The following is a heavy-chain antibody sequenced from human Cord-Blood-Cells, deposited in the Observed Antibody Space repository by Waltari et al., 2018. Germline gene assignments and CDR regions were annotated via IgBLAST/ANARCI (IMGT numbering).Heavy chain of an antibody. CDR1: GFTFSSYA. CDR2: IRGSGGST. CDR3: AKDQRRAGNADAFDI. J-gene: IGHJ3*02. Sequence: EVQLLESGGGLVQPGGSLSLSCAASGFTFSSYAMSWVRQAPGKGREWVSAIRGSGGSTYYADSVKCRFTISRDNSKNTLYLQMNSLRAEDTAVYYCAKDQRRAGNADAFDIWGQGTMVTVSS. V-gene: IGHV3-23*01.